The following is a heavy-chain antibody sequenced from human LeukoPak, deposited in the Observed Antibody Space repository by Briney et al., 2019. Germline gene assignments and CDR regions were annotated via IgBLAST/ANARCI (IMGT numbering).Heavy chain of an antibody. CDR2: IYYSGST. V-gene: IGHV4-39*07. J-gene: IGHJ4*02. D-gene: IGHD3-22*01. CDR1: DGSISSSTYY. CDR3: ARGWDSRGYYFDY. Sequence: SETLSLTCTVSDGSISSSTYYWGWIRQPPGKGLEWIGSIYYSGSTYYNPSLKSRVTISLDTSKNQFSLNLSSVTAADTAVYYCARGWDSRGYYFDYWGQGTLVTVSS.